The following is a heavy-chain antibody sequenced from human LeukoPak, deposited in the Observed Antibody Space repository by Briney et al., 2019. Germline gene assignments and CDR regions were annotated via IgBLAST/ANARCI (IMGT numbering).Heavy chain of an antibody. D-gene: IGHD3/OR15-3a*01. J-gene: IGHJ4*02. CDR2: IYHSGTT. V-gene: IGHV4-38-2*02. CDR3: ARQTGSGLFTLP. Sequence: SETLSLTCTVAGYSISSGYYWGWIRQPPGKGLEWIGSIYHSGTTHYNPSLKSRVTISVDTSKNQFSLKLTSVTAADTAMYYCARQTGSGLFTLPGGQGTLVTVSS. CDR1: GYSISSGYY.